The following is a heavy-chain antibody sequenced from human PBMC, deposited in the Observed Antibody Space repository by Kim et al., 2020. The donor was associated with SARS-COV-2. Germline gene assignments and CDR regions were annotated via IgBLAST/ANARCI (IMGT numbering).Heavy chain of an antibody. V-gene: IGHV3-49*04. CDR1: GFTFGDYA. CDR2: IRSKAYGGTT. Sequence: GGSLRLSCTASGFTFGDYAMSWVRQAPGKGLEWVGFIRSKAYGGTTEYAASVKGRFTISRDDSKSIAYLQMNSLKTEDTAVYYCTRAQNIGRWAYYYYYHMDVWGKGTTVTVSS. J-gene: IGHJ6*03. D-gene: IGHD5-12*01. CDR3: TRAQNIGRWAYYYYYHMDV.